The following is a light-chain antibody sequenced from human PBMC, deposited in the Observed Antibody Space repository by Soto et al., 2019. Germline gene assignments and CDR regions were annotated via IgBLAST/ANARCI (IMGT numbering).Light chain of an antibody. CDR3: QKYDGFPVT. J-gene: IGKJ5*01. V-gene: IGKV1-16*01. CDR2: AAY. CDR1: QGIRSY. Sequence: DIQLTQSPASLSASVGDRVSITCRASQGIRSYLGWLQQKPGKAPKSLIYAAYTLESGVTSRFSGSGSGSDFTLTISSLQPEDFGTYYCQKYDGFPVTFGQGTRLESK.